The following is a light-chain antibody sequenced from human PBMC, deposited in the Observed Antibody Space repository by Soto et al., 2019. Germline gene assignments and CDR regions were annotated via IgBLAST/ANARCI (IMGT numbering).Light chain of an antibody. CDR1: QRVSTD. Sequence: EIVMTHSPGTLSVSPGERATLSSRASQRVSTDLAWYQQKPAQATRLLIYGASTRATGIPARFSGSGSEPEFTLTVSSLQSEDFAVYYWQQYYNWPRTFGQGTKVEIK. J-gene: IGKJ1*01. V-gene: IGKV3-15*01. CDR2: GAS. CDR3: QQYYNWPRT.